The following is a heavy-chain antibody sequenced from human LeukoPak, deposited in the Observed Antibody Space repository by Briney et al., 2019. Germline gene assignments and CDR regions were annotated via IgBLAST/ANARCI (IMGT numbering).Heavy chain of an antibody. CDR2: IWYDGNNK. D-gene: IGHD1-26*01. CDR3: AKDLRYSGSLYAFDM. CDR1: GFTLSTYG. V-gene: IGHV3-30*02. Sequence: GGSLRLSCAASGFTLSTYGMHWVRQAPGKGLEWVAVIWYDGNNKYYADSVKGRFTISRDKSKNTLYLQMNSLRAEDTALYCCAKDLRYSGSLYAFDMWGRGTMVTVSS. J-gene: IGHJ3*02.